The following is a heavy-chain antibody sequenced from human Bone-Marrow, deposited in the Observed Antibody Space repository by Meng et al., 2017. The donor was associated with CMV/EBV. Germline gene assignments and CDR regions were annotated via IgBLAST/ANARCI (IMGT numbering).Heavy chain of an antibody. J-gene: IGHJ4*02. Sequence: GGSLRLSCAASGFTFSSYAMHWVRQAPGKGLEWVAVIYSGGSTYYADSVKGRFTISRDNSKNTLYLQMNSLRAEDTAVYYCAKGGIVVVPAADFDYWGQGTLVTVSS. V-gene: IGHV3-NL1*01. CDR3: AKGGIVVVPAADFDY. CDR1: GFTFSSYA. D-gene: IGHD2-2*01. CDR2: IYSGGST.